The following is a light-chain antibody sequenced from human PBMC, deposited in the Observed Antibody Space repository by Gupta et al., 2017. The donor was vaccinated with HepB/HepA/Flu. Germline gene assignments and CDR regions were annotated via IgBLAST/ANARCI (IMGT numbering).Light chain of an antibody. CDR3: QQYAEWPLT. Sequence: EIVMTQSPGTLLVSPGEGATLSCRASQSIGNDLAWYQQKSGQAPRLLVYATSTRATAIPPRFTGSGSGTEFTLTISSLQSEDFAVYYCQQYAEWPLTFGHGTKVDVK. J-gene: IGKJ3*01. V-gene: IGKV3D-15*01. CDR2: ATS. CDR1: QSIGND.